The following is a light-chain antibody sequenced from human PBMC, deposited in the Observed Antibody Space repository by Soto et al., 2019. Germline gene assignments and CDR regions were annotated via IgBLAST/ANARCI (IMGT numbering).Light chain of an antibody. V-gene: IGKV3-15*01. CDR1: ESVGNN. J-gene: IGKJ2*01. CDR2: GAS. Sequence: EIVMTQSPGALSVSPGERVTFSCRASESVGNNLAWYQQRPGQTPSLLIYGASIRAPGVPARFSGSGSGTEFTLTISSLQSEDFAVYYCHQYNNWPRAFGQGNKLDLK. CDR3: HQYNNWPRA.